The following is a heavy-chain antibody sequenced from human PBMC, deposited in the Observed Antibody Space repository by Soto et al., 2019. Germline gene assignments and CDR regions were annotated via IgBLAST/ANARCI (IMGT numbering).Heavy chain of an antibody. J-gene: IGHJ4*02. CDR2: IIPILGIA. Sequence: QVQLVQSGAEVKKPGSSVKVSCKASGGTFSSYTISWVRQAPGQGLEWMGRIIPILGIANYAQKFQGRVTITADKSTSTAYMELSSLRSEDTAVYYCASTGSTVTTRPYYFDYWGQGTLVTVSS. D-gene: IGHD4-17*01. CDR3: ASTGSTVTTRPYYFDY. V-gene: IGHV1-69*02. CDR1: GGTFSSYT.